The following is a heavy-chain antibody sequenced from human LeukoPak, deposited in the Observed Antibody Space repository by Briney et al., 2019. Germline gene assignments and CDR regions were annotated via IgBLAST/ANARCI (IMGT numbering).Heavy chain of an antibody. D-gene: IGHD6-13*01. V-gene: IGHV3-53*01. CDR2: IYSGGST. Sequence: GGSLRLSCAASGFTVSSNYMSWVRQAPGKGLEWVSVIYSGGSTYYADSVKGRFTISRDNSKNTLYLQMNSLRAEDTAVYYCARAAHHIAAADLDIWGQGTMVTVSS. CDR3: ARAAHHIAAADLDI. CDR1: GFTVSSNY. J-gene: IGHJ3*02.